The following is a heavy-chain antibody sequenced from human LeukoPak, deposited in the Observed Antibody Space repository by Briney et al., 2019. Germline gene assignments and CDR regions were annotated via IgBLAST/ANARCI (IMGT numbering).Heavy chain of an antibody. CDR2: INPNSGGT. CDR1: GYTFTGYY. CDR3: ARDAKAGTNRFDP. Sequence: ASVKVSCKASGYTFTGYYMHWVRQAPGQGLEWMGWINPNSGGTNYAQKFQGRVTMTRDTSISTAYMELSRLRSDDTAVYYCARDAKAGTNRFDPWGQGTLVTVSS. J-gene: IGHJ5*02. D-gene: IGHD1-1*01. V-gene: IGHV1-2*02.